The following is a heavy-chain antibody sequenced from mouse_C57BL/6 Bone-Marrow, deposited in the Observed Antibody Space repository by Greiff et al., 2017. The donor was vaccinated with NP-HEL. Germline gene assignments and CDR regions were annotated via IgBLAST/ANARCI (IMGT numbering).Heavy chain of an antibody. D-gene: IGHD1-1*01. CDR1: GFTFSDYG. J-gene: IGHJ4*01. Sequence: EVKLMESGGGLVKPGGSLKLSCAASGFTFSDYGMHWVRQAPEKGLEWVAYISSGSSTIYYADTVKGRFTISRDNAKNTLFLQMTSLRSEDTAMYYCARMDFVYYYGSNAMDYWGQGTSVTVSS. V-gene: IGHV5-17*01. CDR2: ISSGSSTI. CDR3: ARMDFVYYYGSNAMDY.